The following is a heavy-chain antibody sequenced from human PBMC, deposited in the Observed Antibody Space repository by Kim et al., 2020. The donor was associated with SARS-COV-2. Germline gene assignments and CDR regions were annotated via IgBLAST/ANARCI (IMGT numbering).Heavy chain of an antibody. J-gene: IGHJ4*02. CDR2: IYYSGST. D-gene: IGHD1-26*01. CDR1: GGSISSSSYY. Sequence: SETLSLTCTVSGGSISSSSYYWGWIRQPPGKGLEWIGSIYYSGSTYYNPSLKSRVTISVDTSKNQFSLKLSSVTAADTAVYYCARGADIVGATGGWGQGTLVTVSS. CDR3: ARGADIVGATGG. V-gene: IGHV4-39*07.